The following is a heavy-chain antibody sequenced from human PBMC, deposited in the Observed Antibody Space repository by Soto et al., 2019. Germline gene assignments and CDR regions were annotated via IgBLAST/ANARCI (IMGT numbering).Heavy chain of an antibody. V-gene: IGHV1-69*06. CDR2: IITMSGRP. D-gene: IGHD3-16*01. Sequence: QVQLVQSGAEVKTPGSSVKVSCKASGGTFNSFSIDWLRQAPGQGLEWMGGIITMSGRPNYAQRFQGRVTFAADKSTNTVYMEVNSLPSDDPAVYYCARRGRESSNWFGPWGQGTLGTVSS. J-gene: IGHJ5*02. CDR3: ARRGRESSNWFGP. CDR1: GGTFNSFS.